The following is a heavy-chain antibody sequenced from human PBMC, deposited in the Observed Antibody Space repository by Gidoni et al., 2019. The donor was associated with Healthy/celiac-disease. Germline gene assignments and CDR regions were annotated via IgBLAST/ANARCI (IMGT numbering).Heavy chain of an antibody. CDR2: IYYSGST. J-gene: IGHJ5*02. V-gene: IGHV4-31*03. CDR1: GGSIRSGGYY. CDR3: ARGDYYDSSGYH. D-gene: IGHD3-22*01. Sequence: QVQLQESGPGLVKPSQTLSLTCPFSGGSIRSGGYYWSWIRQHPGKGLEWIGYIYYSGSTYYNPSLKSRVTISVDTSKNQFSLKLSSVTAADTAVYYCARGDYYDSSGYHWGQGTLVTVSS.